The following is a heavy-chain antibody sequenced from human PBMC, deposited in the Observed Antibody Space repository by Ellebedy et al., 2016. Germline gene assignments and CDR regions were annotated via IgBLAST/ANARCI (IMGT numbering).Heavy chain of an antibody. CDR3: ARFPPPSYYYYGMDV. Sequence: GESLKISCAASGFTFSSYGMHWVRQAPGKGLEWVAVISYDGSNKYYADSVKGRFTISRDNSKNTLYLQMNSLRAEDTAVYYCARFPPPSYYYYGMDVWGQGTTVTVSS. CDR2: ISYDGSNK. CDR1: GFTFSSYG. J-gene: IGHJ6*02. V-gene: IGHV3-30*03.